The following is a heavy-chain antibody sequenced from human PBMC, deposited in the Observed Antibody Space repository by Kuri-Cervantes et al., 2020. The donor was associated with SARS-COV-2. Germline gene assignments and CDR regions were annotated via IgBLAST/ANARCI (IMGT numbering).Heavy chain of an antibody. CDR3: ASQTEIYSSGSYYFDY. D-gene: IGHD3-10*01. CDR2: IIPILGIA. V-gene: IGHV1-69*04. Sequence: SVKVSCKASGGTFSSYAISWVRQAPGQGLEWMGRIIPILGIANYAQKFQGRVTITADKSTSTAYMELSSLRSEDTAVYYCASQTEIYSSGSYYFDYWGQGTLVTVSS. J-gene: IGHJ4*02. CDR1: GGTFSSYA.